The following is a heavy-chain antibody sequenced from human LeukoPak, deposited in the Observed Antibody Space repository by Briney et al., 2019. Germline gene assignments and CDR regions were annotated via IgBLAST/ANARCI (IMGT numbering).Heavy chain of an antibody. V-gene: IGHV2-5*02. CDR1: VFSLSTSGVG. CDR3: THSYDSSDYFSAGAFHI. Sequence: SGPTLVKPTQTLTLTCTFSVFSLSTSGVGVGWIRQPPGKALEWLALIYWDDDKRYSPSLKTRLTITKDTSKNQVVLTMTNMDPVDTATYYCTHSYDSSDYFSAGAFHIWGQGTMVTVSS. D-gene: IGHD3-22*01. CDR2: IYWDDDK. J-gene: IGHJ3*02.